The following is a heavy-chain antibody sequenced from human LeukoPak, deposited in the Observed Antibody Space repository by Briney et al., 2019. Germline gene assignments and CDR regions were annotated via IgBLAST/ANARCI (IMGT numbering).Heavy chain of an antibody. CDR3: ARVLRGTSSSLDY. CDR2: ISSSSSYT. CDR1: GGSFSDYY. D-gene: IGHD6-13*01. V-gene: IGHV3-11*05. J-gene: IGHJ4*02. Sequence: LSLTCAVYGGSFSDYYMSWIRQALGKGLEWVSYISSSSSYTNYADSVKGRFTISRDNAKNSLYLQMNSLRAEDTAVYYCARVLRGTSSSLDYWGQGTLVTVSS.